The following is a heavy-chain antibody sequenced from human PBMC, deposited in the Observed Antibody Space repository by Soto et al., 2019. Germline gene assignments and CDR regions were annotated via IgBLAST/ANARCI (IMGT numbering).Heavy chain of an antibody. J-gene: IGHJ6*02. D-gene: IGHD3-10*01. CDR3: ASYYGSGSYYKIGYYYYGMDV. V-gene: IGHV3-30-3*01. Sequence: GGSLRLSCAASGFTFSSYAMHWVRQAPGKGLDWVAVISYHGSNEYYADSVKGRFTISRDNSKNTLYLQMNSLRSEDTAVYYCASYYGSGSYYKIGYYYYGMDVWGQGTTVTVSS. CDR2: ISYHGSNE. CDR1: GFTFSSYA.